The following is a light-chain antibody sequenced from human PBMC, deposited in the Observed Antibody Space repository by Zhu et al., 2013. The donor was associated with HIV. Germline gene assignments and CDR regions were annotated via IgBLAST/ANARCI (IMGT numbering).Light chain of an antibody. J-gene: IGKJ3*01. CDR1: QSVSSNQ. CDR3: QHYGSSLFT. V-gene: IGKV3-20*01. Sequence: EIVLTQSPGTLSLAPGERATLSCRASQSVSSNQLAWYQQKPGQAPSLLIYGASIRATDTPDRFSGSGSGTDFTLTISRLEPEDVAVYYCQHYGSSLFTFGPGTKVDIK. CDR2: GAS.